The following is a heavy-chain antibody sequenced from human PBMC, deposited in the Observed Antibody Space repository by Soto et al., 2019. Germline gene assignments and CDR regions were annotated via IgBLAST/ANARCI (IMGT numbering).Heavy chain of an antibody. Sequence: QVQLVESGGGVVQPGRSLRLSCAASGFTFSSYGMHWVRQAPGKGLEWVTVISYDGNVAYYADSVKGRFTISGDNSKNTLYLQMNSLRTEYPAMYYCAKEGPITNWYFDYWGQGTLVTVSS. V-gene: IGHV3-30*18. J-gene: IGHJ4*02. CDR2: ISYDGNVA. CDR1: GFTFSSYG. D-gene: IGHD1-1*01. CDR3: AKEGPITNWYFDY.